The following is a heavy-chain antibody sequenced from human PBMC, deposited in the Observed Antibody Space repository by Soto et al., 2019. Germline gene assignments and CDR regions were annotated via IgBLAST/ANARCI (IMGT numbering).Heavy chain of an antibody. D-gene: IGHD6-13*01. V-gene: IGHV3-11*05. CDR3: ARDLSSSWFYYGMDV. CDR1: GFTFSDYY. CDR2: ISSSSSYT. J-gene: IGHJ6*02. Sequence: QVRLVESGGGLVKPGGSLRLSCAASGFTFSDYYMSWIRQAPGKGLEWVSYISSSSSYTNYADSVKGRFTISRDNAKNSLYLQMHSLRAEDTAVYYCARDLSSSWFYYGMDVWGQGTTVTVSS.